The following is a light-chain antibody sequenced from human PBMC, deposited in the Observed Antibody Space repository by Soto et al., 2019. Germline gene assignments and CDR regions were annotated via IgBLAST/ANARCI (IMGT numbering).Light chain of an antibody. CDR2: SPS. J-gene: IGKJ1*01. V-gene: IGKV3-20*01. CDR3: QQYGTSPWT. Sequence: EIVLTQSPGSLSLSPGDRATLSCRASQSINNNYLAWYQQKPGQAPRLLIYSPSGRATGIPDRFSGSGSGPDFTLTISRLEPEDFAVYYCQQYGTSPWTFGQGTKVEIK. CDR1: QSINNNY.